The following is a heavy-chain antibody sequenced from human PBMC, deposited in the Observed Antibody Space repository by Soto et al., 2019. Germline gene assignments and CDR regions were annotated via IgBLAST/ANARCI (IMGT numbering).Heavy chain of an antibody. CDR2: IYYSGST. Sequence: SETLSLTCTVSGGSISSGGYYWSWIRQPPGKGLEWIGYIYYSGSTNYNPSLKSRVTISVDTSKNQFSLKLSSVTAADTAVYYCARGRGGAYYYYGMDVWGQGTTVTVSS. J-gene: IGHJ6*02. D-gene: IGHD3-10*01. CDR3: ARGRGGAYYYYGMDV. V-gene: IGHV4-61*08. CDR1: GGSISSGGYY.